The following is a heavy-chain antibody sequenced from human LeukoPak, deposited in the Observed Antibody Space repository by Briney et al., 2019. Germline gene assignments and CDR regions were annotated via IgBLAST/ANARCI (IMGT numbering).Heavy chain of an antibody. J-gene: IGHJ4*02. V-gene: IGHV3-23*01. CDR3: SKGGGSSWYNSWCFDY. CDR1: GGTSSSYA. CDR2: ISGSGGST. D-gene: IGHD6-13*01. Sequence: GGSLRLSCVASGGTSSSYAMSWVRQAPGKGLEWVSAISGSGGSTYYAESVKGRFTISRDNSKKTLYLQMNSLRAEDTAVYYCSKGGGSSWYNSWCFDYWGQGTLVTVSS.